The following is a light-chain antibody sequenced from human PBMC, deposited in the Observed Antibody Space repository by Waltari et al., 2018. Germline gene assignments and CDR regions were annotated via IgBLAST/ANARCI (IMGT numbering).Light chain of an antibody. CDR3: QHYETWEAT. V-gene: IGKV3-15*01. CDR1: QNLRNT. CDR2: GVS. Sequence: EIVMTQSPAILSASPGERVTLSCRARQNLRNTIAWYQQKPGQPPRLFIYGVSTRATGTPARFSGRGSGTEFTLTSSSLQSEDFAVYHCQHYETWEATFGQGTKLDMK. J-gene: IGKJ2*01.